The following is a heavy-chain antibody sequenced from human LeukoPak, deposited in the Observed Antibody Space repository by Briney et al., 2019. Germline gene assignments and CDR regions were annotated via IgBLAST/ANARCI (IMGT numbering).Heavy chain of an antibody. D-gene: IGHD2-15*01. V-gene: IGHV3-11*04. Sequence: PGGSLRLSCAASGFTLSDYYMSWIRQAPGKGLEWVSYISSSGSTIYYADSVKGRFTVSRDNGKNSLLLQMNSLRAEDTALYYCARGYSRAAFDIWGQGTVVAVSS. CDR1: GFTLSDYY. CDR2: ISSSGSTI. CDR3: ARGYSRAAFDI. J-gene: IGHJ3*02.